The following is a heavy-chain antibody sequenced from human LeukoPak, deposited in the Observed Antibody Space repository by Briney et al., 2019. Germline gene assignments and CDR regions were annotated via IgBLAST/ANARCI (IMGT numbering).Heavy chain of an antibody. CDR1: GYTLTELS. Sequence: GASVNVSCKVSGYTLTELSMHWVRQAPGKGLEWMGGFDPEDGETIYAQKFQGRVTMTEDTSTDTAYMELSSLRSEDTAVYYCATGGSYSGGLDYWGQGTLVTVSS. CDR2: FDPEDGET. D-gene: IGHD1-26*01. J-gene: IGHJ4*02. CDR3: ATGGSYSGGLDY. V-gene: IGHV1-24*01.